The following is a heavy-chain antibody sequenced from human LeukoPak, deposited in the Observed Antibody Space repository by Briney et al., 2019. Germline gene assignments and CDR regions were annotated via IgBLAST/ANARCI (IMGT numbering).Heavy chain of an antibody. J-gene: IGHJ4*02. Sequence: GGSLRLSCAPSGFTFGDYTMSWVRQAPGKGLEWVGFIRSKAYGRTIEYAASVRGRFTISRDDSKSIAYLQMNSLRAEDTAVYYCADSNFDYWGQGTQVTVSS. CDR2: IRSKAYGRTI. CDR1: GFTFGDYT. CDR3: ADSNFDY. V-gene: IGHV3-49*04. D-gene: IGHD5-18*01.